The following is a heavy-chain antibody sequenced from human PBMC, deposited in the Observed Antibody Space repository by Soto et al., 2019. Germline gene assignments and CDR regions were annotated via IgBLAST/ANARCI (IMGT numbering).Heavy chain of an antibody. CDR2: INHGGST. V-gene: IGHV4-34*02. CDR3: ARGDTVTGKNVFDF. CDR1: AGSFSGFY. D-gene: IGHD2-21*02. Sequence: LQQWGAGLLKPSETLSLTCGVYAGSFSGFYWTWIRQPPGQGLEWIGEINHGGSTNQNPSLKSRVTMSVETSKNQFSLKLSSVTAAATAVYFCARGDTVTGKNVFDFWGQGTMVTVSS. J-gene: IGHJ3*01.